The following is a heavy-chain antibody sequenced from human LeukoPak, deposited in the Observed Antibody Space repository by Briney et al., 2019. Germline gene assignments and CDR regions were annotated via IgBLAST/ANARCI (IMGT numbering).Heavy chain of an antibody. D-gene: IGHD2/OR15-2a*01. CDR3: ARVGGGIFATFSN. J-gene: IGHJ4*02. CDR2: IYKSGST. CDR1: GGSISSGTYY. Sequence: SETLSLTCTVSGGSISSGTYYWSWIRQPAGKGLEWIGRIYKSGSTNYNPSLKSRVTISVDTPKNQFSLKLSSVTAADTAVYYCARVGGGIFATFSNWGQGIQVTVSS. V-gene: IGHV4-61*02.